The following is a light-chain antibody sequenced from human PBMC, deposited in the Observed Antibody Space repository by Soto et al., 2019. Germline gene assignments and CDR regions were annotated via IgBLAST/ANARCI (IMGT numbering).Light chain of an antibody. V-gene: IGKV1-5*03. CDR2: KAS. Sequence: DIQMTQSPSTLSASVGDRVTITCRASQSITDWLAWYQQKPGKAPKFLIYKASNLEDGVPSRFSGSGSGTEFSLTISSVQPDDFATYYCQYWDNYSWTFGQGTKEEIK. CDR3: QYWDNYSWT. CDR1: QSITDW. J-gene: IGKJ1*01.